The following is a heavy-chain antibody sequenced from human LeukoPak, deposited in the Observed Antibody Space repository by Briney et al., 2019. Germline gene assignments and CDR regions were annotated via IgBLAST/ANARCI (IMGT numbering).Heavy chain of an antibody. CDR3: ASLARENDAFDI. V-gene: IGHV1-2*06. Sequence: ASVKVSCKASGYTFTGYYMHWVRQAPGQGLEWMGRINPNSGGTNHAQKFQGRVTMTRDTSISTAYMELSRLRSDDTAVYYCASLARENDAFDIWGQGTMVTVSS. CDR1: GYTFTGYY. CDR2: INPNSGGT. J-gene: IGHJ3*02. D-gene: IGHD1-26*01.